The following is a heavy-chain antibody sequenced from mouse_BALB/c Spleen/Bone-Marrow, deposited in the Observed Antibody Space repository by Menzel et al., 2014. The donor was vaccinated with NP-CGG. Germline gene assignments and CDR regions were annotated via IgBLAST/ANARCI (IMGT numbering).Heavy chain of an antibody. V-gene: IGHV1-63*02. Sequence: QVQLQQSGAELVRPGTSVKISCKASGYTFTNYWLSWVKQRPGHGLEWIGDIYPGGGCTNFNERFKGKATLTADTSSSTAYMQLSSLTSEDSAVYFCAREEYGNYYRFIDYWGQGTTLTVSS. J-gene: IGHJ2*01. CDR3: AREEYGNYYRFIDY. CDR2: IYPGGGCT. CDR1: GYTFTNYW. D-gene: IGHD2-10*02.